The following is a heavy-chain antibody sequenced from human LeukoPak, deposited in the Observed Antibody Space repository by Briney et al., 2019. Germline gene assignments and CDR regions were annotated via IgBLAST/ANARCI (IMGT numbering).Heavy chain of an antibody. Sequence: PSETLSLTCTVSGGSISSYYWSWIRQPPGKGLEWIGYIYYSGSTNYNPSLKSRVTISVDTSKNQFSLKLSSVTAADTAVYYCARARITIFGVAENWFDPWGQGTLVTVSS. CDR2: IYYSGST. CDR1: GGSISSYY. J-gene: IGHJ5*02. D-gene: IGHD3-3*01. V-gene: IGHV4-59*12. CDR3: ARARITIFGVAENWFDP.